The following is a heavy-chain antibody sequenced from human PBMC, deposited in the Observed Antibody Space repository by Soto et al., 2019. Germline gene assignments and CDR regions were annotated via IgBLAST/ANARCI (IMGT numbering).Heavy chain of an antibody. J-gene: IGHJ4*02. Sequence: AASVKVSCKASGYTFTSYAMHWVRQAPGQRLEWMGWINAGKGNTKYSQKFQGRVTLTRDTSASKAYMELSSLSSEDTAVYYCARAGDDCSTTSCYMIDYWGQGTLVTVSS. CDR2: INAGKGNT. V-gene: IGHV1-3*01. D-gene: IGHD2-2*01. CDR1: GYTFTSYA. CDR3: ARAGDDCSTTSCYMIDY.